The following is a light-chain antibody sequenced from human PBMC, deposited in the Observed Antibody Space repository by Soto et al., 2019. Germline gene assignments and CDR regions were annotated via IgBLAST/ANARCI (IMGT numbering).Light chain of an antibody. J-gene: IGKJ1*01. CDR2: ASS. V-gene: IGKV3-15*01. CDR3: QQYDDWQT. CDR1: QSVSRH. Sequence: EVVLTQSPGTLSLSPGERATLSCKASQSVSRHLAWYQQKPGQAPRLLIYASSTRATGIPDRFSGSASGTEFTLTISSLQSEDFAVYYCQQYDDWQTFGQGTKVDI.